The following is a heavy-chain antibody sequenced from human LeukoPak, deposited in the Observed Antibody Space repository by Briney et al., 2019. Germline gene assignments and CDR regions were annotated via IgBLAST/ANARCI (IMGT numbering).Heavy chain of an antibody. V-gene: IGHV1-2*02. CDR1: GYTFTGYY. Sequence: WASVKVSFKASGYTFTGYYMHWVRQAPGQGLEWMGWINPNSGGTNYAQKFQGRVTMTRDTSISTAYMELSRLRSEDTAVYYCAREGAATVVDYWGQGTLVTVSS. CDR3: AREGAATVVDY. J-gene: IGHJ4*02. CDR2: INPNSGGT. D-gene: IGHD4-23*01.